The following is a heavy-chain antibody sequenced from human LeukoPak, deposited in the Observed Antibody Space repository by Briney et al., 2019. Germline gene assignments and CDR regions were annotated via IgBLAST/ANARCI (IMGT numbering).Heavy chain of an antibody. J-gene: IGHJ4*02. CDR1: GGSISSYY. CDR2: IYYSGST. V-gene: IGHV4-59*01. CDR3: ARGKRVPPDPPFL. D-gene: IGHD3-3*01. Sequence: NPSETLSLTCTVSGGSISSYYWSWIRQPPGKGLEWIGYIYYSGSTNYNPSLKSRVTISVDTSKNQFSLKLSSVTAADTAVYYCARGKRVPPDPPFLWGQGTLVTVSS.